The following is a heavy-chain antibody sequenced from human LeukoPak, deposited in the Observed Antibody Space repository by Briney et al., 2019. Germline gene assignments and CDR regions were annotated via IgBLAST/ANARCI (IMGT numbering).Heavy chain of an antibody. CDR1: GGSISSYY. CDR3: ARDHCSGGSCYPGWFDP. CDR2: IYTSGST. V-gene: IGHV4-4*07. Sequence: KPSETLSLTCTVSGGSISSYYWSWIRQPAGKGLEWIGRIYTSGSTNYNPSLKSRVTMSVDTSKNQFSLKLSSVTAADTAVYYCARDHCSGGSCYPGWFDPWGQGTLVTVSS. J-gene: IGHJ5*02. D-gene: IGHD2-15*01.